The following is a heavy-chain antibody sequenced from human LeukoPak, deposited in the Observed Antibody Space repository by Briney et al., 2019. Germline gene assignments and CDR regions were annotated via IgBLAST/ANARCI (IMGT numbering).Heavy chain of an antibody. D-gene: IGHD3-16*01. Sequence: GGSLRLSCAASGFTFSLYWMTWVRQSPGKGLEWVADINPDGTQKYSEDSLKGRFTISRDNAKNAVFLQMNSLRDDDTAVYYCVRQMIRFWFDPWGQGTRVTVSS. V-gene: IGHV3-7*01. J-gene: IGHJ5*02. CDR1: GFTFSLYW. CDR2: INPDGTQK. CDR3: VRQMIRFWFDP.